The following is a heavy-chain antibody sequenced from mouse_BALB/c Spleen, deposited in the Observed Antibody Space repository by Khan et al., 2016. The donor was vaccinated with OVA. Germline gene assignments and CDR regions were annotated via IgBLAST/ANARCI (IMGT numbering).Heavy chain of an antibody. J-gene: IGHJ4*01. V-gene: IGHV9-2-1*01. CDR1: GYTFTDYS. Sequence: QIQLVQSGPELKKPGETVKISCKASGYTFTDYSMHWVKQAPGKGLKWMGGINTETGEPTYADDFKGRFAFSLETSASTAYLQINNLKNEDTATYFCARRHVMVYWGQGTSVTVSS. CDR2: INTETGEP. CDR3: ARRHVMVY.